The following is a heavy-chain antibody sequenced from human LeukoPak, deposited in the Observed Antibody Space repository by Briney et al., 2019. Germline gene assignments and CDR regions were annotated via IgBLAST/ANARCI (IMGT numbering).Heavy chain of an antibody. D-gene: IGHD6-19*01. CDR3: ARDTGYSSGWYYFDY. CDR1: GDSISSYY. Sequence: SETLSLTCTVSGDSISSYYWSWIRQPPGKGLEWLGYIYYSGSTNYNSSLKSRVTISVDTSKNQFSLKLSSVTAADTAVYYCARDTGYSSGWYYFDYWGQGTLVTVSS. CDR2: IYYSGST. V-gene: IGHV4-59*01. J-gene: IGHJ4*02.